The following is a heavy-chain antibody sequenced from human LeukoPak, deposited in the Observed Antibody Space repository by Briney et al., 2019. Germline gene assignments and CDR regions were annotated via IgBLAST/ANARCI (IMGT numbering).Heavy chain of an antibody. CDR3: ARTIQLWSFSGYYYYMDV. J-gene: IGHJ6*03. D-gene: IGHD5-18*01. CDR1: GFTFSSYS. CDR2: ISSSSSYI. V-gene: IGHV3-21*01. Sequence: GGSLRLSCAASGFTFSSYSMNWVRQAPGKGLEWVSSISSSSSYIYYADSVKGRFTISRDNAKNSLYLQMNSLRAEDTAVYYCARTIQLWSFSGYYYYMDVWGKGTTVTVSS.